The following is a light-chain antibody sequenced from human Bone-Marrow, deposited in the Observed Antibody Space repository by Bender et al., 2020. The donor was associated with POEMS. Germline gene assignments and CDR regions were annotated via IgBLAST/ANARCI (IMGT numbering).Light chain of an antibody. Sequence: QSVLTQPPSASGTPGQSVIISCSGTDSNFGGNNVNWYQHLPGSAPRLVVYSNYQRPSGVPARFSGSKSGTSASLAISDIQSEDEGDYYCSSYTDSTTLHYVFGTGTKVTVL. J-gene: IGLJ1*01. V-gene: IGLV1-44*01. CDR2: SNY. CDR3: SSYTDSTTLHYV. CDR1: DSNFGGNN.